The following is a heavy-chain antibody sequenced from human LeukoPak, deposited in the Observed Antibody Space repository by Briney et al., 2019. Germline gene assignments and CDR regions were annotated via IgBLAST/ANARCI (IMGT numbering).Heavy chain of an antibody. Sequence: GASVKVSCKASGYTFTSYYMHWLRQAPGQGLEWMGIINPSGGSTSYAQKFQGRVTMPRDTSTSTVYMELSSLRSEDTAVYYCARQSITIFGVVILFDYWGQGTLVTVSS. V-gene: IGHV1-46*01. D-gene: IGHD3-3*01. CDR3: ARQSITIFGVVILFDY. J-gene: IGHJ4*02. CDR2: INPSGGST. CDR1: GYTFTSYY.